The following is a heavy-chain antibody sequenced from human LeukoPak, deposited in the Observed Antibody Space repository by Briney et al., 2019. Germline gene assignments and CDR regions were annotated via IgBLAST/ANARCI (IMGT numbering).Heavy chain of an antibody. D-gene: IGHD3-3*01. CDR3: GSFLGAAKV. Sequence: GGSLRLSCAASGFTFSSYAMSWVRRAPGKGLEWVSAISGRGDSTYYAYSVKGRFTISRDNAKNSRYLQMNSLRAEDTAVYYCGSFLGAAKVWGQGTLVTVSS. V-gene: IGHV3-23*01. J-gene: IGHJ1*01. CDR2: ISGRGDST. CDR1: GFTFSSYA.